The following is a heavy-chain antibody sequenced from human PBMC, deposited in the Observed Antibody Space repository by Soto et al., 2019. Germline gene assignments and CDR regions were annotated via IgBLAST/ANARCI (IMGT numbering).Heavy chain of an antibody. Sequence: VKVSCKASGGTFSSYAISWVRQAPGQGLEWMGGIIPIFGTANYAQKFQGRVTITADESTSTAYMELSSLRSEDTAVYYCARAVREMATIYYFDYWGQGTLVTVSS. J-gene: IGHJ4*02. V-gene: IGHV1-69*01. D-gene: IGHD5-12*01. CDR3: ARAVREMATIYYFDY. CDR1: GGTFSSYA. CDR2: IIPIFGTA.